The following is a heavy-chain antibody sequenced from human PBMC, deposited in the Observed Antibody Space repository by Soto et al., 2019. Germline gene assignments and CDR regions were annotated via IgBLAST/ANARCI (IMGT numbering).Heavy chain of an antibody. CDR2: LTSSGGST. CDR1: GFTFSSYA. J-gene: IGHJ5*02. CDR3: ANCPTLYTPTYNWFDP. Sequence: PGGSLRLSCAASGFTFSSYAMIWVRQAPGKGLEWVSALTSSGGSTYYADSVRGRFTISRDNSKKTLYLQMNSLRAEDTAVYYCANCPTLYTPTYNWFDPWGRGTLVTVSS. V-gene: IGHV3-23*01. D-gene: IGHD2-15*01.